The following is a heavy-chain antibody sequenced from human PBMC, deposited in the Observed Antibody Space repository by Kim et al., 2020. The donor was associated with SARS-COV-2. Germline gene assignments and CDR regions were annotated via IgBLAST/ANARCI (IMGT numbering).Heavy chain of an antibody. CDR1: GGSISSGGYY. CDR3: AREKYGGLDY. D-gene: IGHD4-17*01. CDR2: IYYSGST. V-gene: IGHV4-31*03. J-gene: IGHJ4*02. Sequence: SETLSLTCTVSGGSISSGGYYWSWIRQHPGKGLEWIGYIYYSGSTYYNPSLKSRVTISVDTSKNQFSLKLSSVTAADTAVYYCAREKYGGLDYWGQGTLVTVSS.